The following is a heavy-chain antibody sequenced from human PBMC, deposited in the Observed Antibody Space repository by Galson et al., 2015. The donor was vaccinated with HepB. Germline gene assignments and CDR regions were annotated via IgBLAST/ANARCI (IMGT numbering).Heavy chain of an antibody. D-gene: IGHD3-22*01. CDR2: ISYDGSNK. V-gene: IGHV3-30-3*01. CDR3: ASIVVVINLHAFDI. CDR1: GFTFSSYA. Sequence: SLRLSCAASGFTFSSYAMHWVRQAPGKGLEWVAVISYDGSNKYYADSVKGRFTISRDNSKNTLYLQMNSLRAEDTAVYYCASIVVVINLHAFDIWGQGTMVTVSS. J-gene: IGHJ3*02.